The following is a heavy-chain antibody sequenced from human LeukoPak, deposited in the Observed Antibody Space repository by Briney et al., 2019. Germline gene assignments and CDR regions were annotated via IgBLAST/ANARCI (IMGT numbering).Heavy chain of an antibody. CDR3: ARDPPGIAASVSGG. V-gene: IGHV3-53*01. D-gene: IGHD6-13*01. CDR1: GFAVSSNY. J-gene: IGHJ4*02. CDR2: IYSDGRT. Sequence: PGGSLRLSCAASGFAVSSNYMSWVRQAPGKGLEWVSVIYSDGRTYYADSVKGRFTISRDNSKNTLYLQMTNVRVEDTAVYYCARDPPGIAASVSGGWGQGTLVTVSS.